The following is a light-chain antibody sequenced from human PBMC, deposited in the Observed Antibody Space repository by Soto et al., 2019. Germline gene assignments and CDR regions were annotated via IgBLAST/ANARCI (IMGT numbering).Light chain of an antibody. CDR1: QSISNH. CDR3: QQSHSSPPT. Sequence: DIQMTQSPSSPSASVEDRVIVTCRASQSISNHLNWYQQKPGKAPKLLIFAASSLQSGVPSRFSGSRSGPDFTLTISSLQPEDFATYYCQQSHSSPPTFGQGTKVDIK. CDR2: AAS. V-gene: IGKV1-39*01. J-gene: IGKJ1*01.